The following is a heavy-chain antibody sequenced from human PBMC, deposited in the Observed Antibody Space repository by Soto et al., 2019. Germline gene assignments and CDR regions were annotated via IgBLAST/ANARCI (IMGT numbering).Heavy chain of an antibody. J-gene: IGHJ6*02. CDR2: ISWNSGSI. Sequence: GGSLRLSCAASGFTFDDYAMHWVRQAPGKGLEWVSGISWNSGSIGYADSVKGRFTISRDNAKNSLYLQMNSLRAEDTALYYCAKGDGGCSGGSCYYYGMDVWGQGTXVTVSS. CDR3: AKGDGGCSGGSCYYYGMDV. CDR1: GFTFDDYA. D-gene: IGHD2-15*01. V-gene: IGHV3-9*01.